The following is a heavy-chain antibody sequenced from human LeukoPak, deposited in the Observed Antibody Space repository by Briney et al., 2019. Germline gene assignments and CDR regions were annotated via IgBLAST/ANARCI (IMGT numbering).Heavy chain of an antibody. CDR3: ASMKGTEGIFDC. D-gene: IGHD2-8*02. Sequence: ASVKVSCKASGYTFTGYYMHWVRQAPGQGLEWMGWINSNNGGTNYAQKFQGRVTMTRDTSISTAYMELSRLRSDDPAVYYCASMKGTEGIFDCWGQGPLVTAPS. V-gene: IGHV1-2*02. CDR1: GYTFTGYY. CDR2: INSNNGGT. J-gene: IGHJ4*02.